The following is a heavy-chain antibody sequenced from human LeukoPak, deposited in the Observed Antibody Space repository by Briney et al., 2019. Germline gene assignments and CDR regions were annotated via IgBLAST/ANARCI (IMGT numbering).Heavy chain of an antibody. J-gene: IGHJ5*02. V-gene: IGHV1-2*02. CDR1: GYTFIDHY. CDR3: AREGESSSYSSLDP. CDR2: INPKSGVT. Sequence: GASVKVSCKTSGYTFIDHYMHWVRQAPGQGLEWVGWINPKSGVTKSAQKFQDRVTMTWDTSISTAYVEVRWLRSDDTAMYYCAREGESSSYSSLDPWGQGTLVTVSS. D-gene: IGHD3-22*01.